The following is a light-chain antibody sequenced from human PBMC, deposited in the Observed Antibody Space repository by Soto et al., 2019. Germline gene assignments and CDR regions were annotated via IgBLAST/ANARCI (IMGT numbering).Light chain of an antibody. CDR2: ANN. CDR3: SAWDDSLNGVL. V-gene: IGLV1-44*01. J-gene: IGLJ2*01. CDR1: SSSIGRNA. Sequence: QSVLTQPPSASGTPGQGVSISCSGSSSSIGRNAVNWYQQLPGSAPKLLIYANNERPSGVPDRFSGSKSGTSASLAINGLQSEDEADYYCSAWDDSLNGVLFGGGTKLTVL.